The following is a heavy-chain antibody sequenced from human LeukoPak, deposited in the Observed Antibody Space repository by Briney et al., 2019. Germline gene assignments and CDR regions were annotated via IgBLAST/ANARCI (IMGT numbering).Heavy chain of an antibody. CDR2: IYYSGTT. D-gene: IGHD6-19*01. CDR1: GGSTSSGDYF. V-gene: IGHV4-30-4*01. CDR3: AKETMAGHFGY. J-gene: IGHJ4*02. Sequence: PSETLSLTCTVSGGSTSSGDYFWSWIRQPPGKGLEWIGYIYYSGTTYYNPSLKSRVTISVDTSKNQFSLNLSSVTAADTAVYFCAKETMAGHFGYWGQGTLVTGSS.